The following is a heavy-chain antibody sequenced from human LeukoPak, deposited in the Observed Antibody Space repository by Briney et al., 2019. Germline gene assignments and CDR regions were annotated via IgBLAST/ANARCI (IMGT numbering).Heavy chain of an antibody. V-gene: IGHV3-30-3*01. Sequence: GGSLRLSCAASGFTFSSYAMHWVRQAPGKGLEWVAVISCDGSNKYYADSVKGRFTISRDNSKNTLYLQMNSLRAEDTAVYYCARERVGGYCSGGNCYPYYFDYWGQGTLVTVSS. CDR2: ISCDGSNK. J-gene: IGHJ4*02. CDR1: GFTFSSYA. D-gene: IGHD2-15*01. CDR3: ARERVGGYCSGGNCYPYYFDY.